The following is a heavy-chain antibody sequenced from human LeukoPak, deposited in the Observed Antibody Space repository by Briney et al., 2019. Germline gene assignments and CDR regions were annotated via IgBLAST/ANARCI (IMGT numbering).Heavy chain of an antibody. D-gene: IGHD2-2*01. Sequence: PSETLSLTCAVYGGSFRGYYWSWIRQPPGKGLEWIGEINHSGSTNYNPSLKSRVTISVDTSKNQFSLKLSSVTAADTAVYYCAREVVPAATWFDPWGQGTLVTVSS. J-gene: IGHJ5*02. CDR3: AREVVPAATWFDP. CDR2: INHSGST. V-gene: IGHV4-34*01. CDR1: GGSFRGYY.